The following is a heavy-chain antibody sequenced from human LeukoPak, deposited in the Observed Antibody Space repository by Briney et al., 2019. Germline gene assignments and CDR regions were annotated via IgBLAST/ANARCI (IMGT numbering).Heavy chain of an antibody. V-gene: IGHV1-2*02. J-gene: IGHJ4*02. CDR2: MNPNSGGT. Sequence: ASVKVSCKASGYTFTHYYMHWMRRAPGQGLEWMGWMNPNSGGTNYAHNFQGRVTMTRDTSISTAYMELSRLRFDDTAVYYCAGGRSGGADYWGQGGLVTVSA. D-gene: IGHD4-23*01. CDR1: GYTFTHYY. CDR3: AGGRSGGADY.